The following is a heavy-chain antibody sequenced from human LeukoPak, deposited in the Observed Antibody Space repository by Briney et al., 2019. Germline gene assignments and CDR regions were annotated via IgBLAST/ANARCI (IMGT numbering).Heavy chain of an antibody. Sequence: GGSLRLSCAASGFTFSDYYMSWIRQAPGKGLEWVSYISSSSSYTKYADSVKGRFTISRDNAKNSLYLQMNSLRAEDTALYYCARIDTYYYDSSGYYSAFDIWGQGTIVTVSS. CDR1: GFTFSDYY. J-gene: IGHJ3*02. D-gene: IGHD3-22*01. V-gene: IGHV3-11*03. CDR3: ARIDTYYYDSSGYYSAFDI. CDR2: ISSSSSYT.